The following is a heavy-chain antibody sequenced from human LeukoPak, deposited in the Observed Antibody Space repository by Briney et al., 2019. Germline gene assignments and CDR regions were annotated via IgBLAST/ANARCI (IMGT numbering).Heavy chain of an antibody. CDR1: GGTFSSYA. Sequence: AASVKVSCKASGGTFSSYAISWVRQAPGQGLEWMGGIIPIFGTANYAQKFQGRVTITADESTSTAYMELSSLRSEDTAVYYCARVGGHDWLSDYWGQGTLVTVSS. D-gene: IGHD5-12*01. V-gene: IGHV1-69*13. CDR2: IIPIFGTA. CDR3: ARVGGHDWLSDY. J-gene: IGHJ4*02.